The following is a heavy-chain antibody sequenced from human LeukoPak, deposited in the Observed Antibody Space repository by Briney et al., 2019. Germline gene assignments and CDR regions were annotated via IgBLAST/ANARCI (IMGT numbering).Heavy chain of an antibody. V-gene: IGHV3-23*01. CDR2: FSRSGPDT. Sequence: GGSLRLSCAASGFTFGSSAMSWVRQAPGKGPEWVSTFSRSGPDTYYSDSVKGRFTIFRDNSKNTLYLQMNSLRAEDTAVYYCAKGSLGSWYYFDYWGQGTLVTVSS. CDR3: AKGSLGSWYYFDY. CDR1: GFTFGSSA. D-gene: IGHD6-13*01. J-gene: IGHJ4*02.